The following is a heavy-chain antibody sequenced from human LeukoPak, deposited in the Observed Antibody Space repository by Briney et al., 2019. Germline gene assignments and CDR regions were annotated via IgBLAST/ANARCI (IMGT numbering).Heavy chain of an antibody. V-gene: IGHV3-23*01. CDR3: AKNVVVKRYFDY. Sequence: PGGSLRLSCAASGFTFSNHAMSWVRQAPGKGLQWVSVIGGSGRTTEYADSVKGRFTISRDNSKNTLSLQMNSLRVEDTAIYYCAKNVVVKRYFDYWGQGTLITVSS. J-gene: IGHJ4*02. CDR1: GFTFSNHA. CDR2: IGGSGRTT. D-gene: IGHD2-15*01.